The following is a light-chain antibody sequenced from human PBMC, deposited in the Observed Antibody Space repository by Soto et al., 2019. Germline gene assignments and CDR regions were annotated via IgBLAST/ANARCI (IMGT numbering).Light chain of an antibody. J-gene: IGKJ1*01. V-gene: IGKV2-28*01. CDR3: MQSLQTPRT. CDR1: QSPLHTDGYNY. CDR2: LGS. Sequence: DIVMTQSPLSLAVTPGEPASISCRSSQSPLHTDGYNYLDWYLQKPGQSPQLLIYLGSNRASGVPDRFSGSGSGTDFTLKIRRVEAEDVGVYYCMQSLQTPRTFGQGTKVEIK.